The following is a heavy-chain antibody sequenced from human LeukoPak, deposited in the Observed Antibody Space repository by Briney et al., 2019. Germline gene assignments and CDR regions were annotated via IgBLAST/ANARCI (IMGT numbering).Heavy chain of an antibody. CDR3: ARAPAGSSKYEY. V-gene: IGHV4-4*07. Sequence: SETLSLTCSVSGGSISSYSWTWIRQPAGKGLEWIGRIYATGSTNYNPSLKSRVTMSVGTSKSQFSLNLSSVTAADTAVYYCARAPAGSSKYEYWGQGILVTVSS. D-gene: IGHD6-13*01. CDR2: IYATGST. CDR1: GGSISSYS. J-gene: IGHJ4*02.